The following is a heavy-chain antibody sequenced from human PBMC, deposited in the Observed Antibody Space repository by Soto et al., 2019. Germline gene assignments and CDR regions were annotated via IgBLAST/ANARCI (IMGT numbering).Heavy chain of an antibody. CDR2: ISGSGGST. CDR1: GFTFSSYA. D-gene: IGHD2-15*01. J-gene: IGHJ6*02. Sequence: PGGSLRLSCAASGFTFSSYAMSWVRQAPGKGLEWVSAISGSGGSTYYADSVKGRFTISRDNSKNTLYLQMNSLRAEDTAVYYCAKEGCSHRPYYYYGMDVWGQGTTVTVSS. CDR3: AKEGCSHRPYYYYGMDV. V-gene: IGHV3-23*01.